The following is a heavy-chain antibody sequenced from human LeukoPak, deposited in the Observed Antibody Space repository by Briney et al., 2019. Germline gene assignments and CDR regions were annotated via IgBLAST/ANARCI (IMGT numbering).Heavy chain of an antibody. V-gene: IGHV3-30*18. D-gene: IGHD3-10*01. CDR2: ISYDGSNK. J-gene: IGHJ6*02. CDR3: AKIVRYGSGSYYTYYYYGMDV. Sequence: PGGSLRLSCAASGFTFSSYGMHWVRQAPGKGLEWVAVISYDGSNKYYADSVKGRFTISRDNSKNTLYLQMNSLRAEDTAVYYCAKIVRYGSGSYYTYYYYGMDVWGQGTTVTVSS. CDR1: GFTFSSYG.